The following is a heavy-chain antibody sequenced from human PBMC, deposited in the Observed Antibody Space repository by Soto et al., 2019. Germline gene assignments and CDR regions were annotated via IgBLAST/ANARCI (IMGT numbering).Heavy chain of an antibody. Sequence: QVQLVQSGAEVKKPGASVKVSCKASGYTFTSYAMHWVRQAPGQRLEWMGWINAGNGNTKYSQKYKGRVTISSDTSASTAYMELSSLRSEDTAVYYCASEYRGRYDYDYSYGMDVWGQGTTVTVSS. D-gene: IGHD1-26*01. CDR2: INAGNGNT. J-gene: IGHJ6*02. CDR3: ASEYRGRYDYDYSYGMDV. CDR1: GYTFTSYA. V-gene: IGHV1-3*01.